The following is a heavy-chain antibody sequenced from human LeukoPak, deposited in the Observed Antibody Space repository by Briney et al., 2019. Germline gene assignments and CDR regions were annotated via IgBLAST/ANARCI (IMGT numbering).Heavy chain of an antibody. CDR3: AREAVGNQYDYVWGSYRYLHYFDY. D-gene: IGHD3-16*02. J-gene: IGHJ4*02. V-gene: IGHV3-11*01. CDR1: GFTFSDYY. Sequence: QVQLVESGGGLVKPGGSLRLSCAASGFTFSDYYMSWIRQAPGKGLEWVSYISSSGSTIYYADPVKGRFTISRDNAKNSLYLQMNSLRAEDTAVYYCAREAVGNQYDYVWGSYRYLHYFDYWGQGTLVTISS. CDR2: ISSSGSTI.